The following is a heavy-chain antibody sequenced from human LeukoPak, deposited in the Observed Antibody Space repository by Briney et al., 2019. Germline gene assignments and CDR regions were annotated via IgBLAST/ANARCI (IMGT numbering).Heavy chain of an antibody. Sequence: GGSLRLSCAASGFTLYAFAMHWVRQAPGKGLEWVSLIDKDGRKTYYADSVKGRFTISQDNSKNSLYLQMNSLRTEDTALYYCATWAFYHSLDVWGRGATVIVSS. J-gene: IGHJ6*02. CDR3: ATWAFYHSLDV. D-gene: IGHD1-26*01. V-gene: IGHV3-43*02. CDR1: GFTLYAFA. CDR2: IDKDGRKT.